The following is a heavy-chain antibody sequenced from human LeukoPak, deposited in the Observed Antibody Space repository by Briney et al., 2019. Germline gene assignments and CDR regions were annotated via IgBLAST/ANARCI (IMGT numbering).Heavy chain of an antibody. D-gene: IGHD4-23*01. V-gene: IGHV4-59*01. J-gene: IGHJ3*02. CDR3: ARMKDYGGNSYAFDI. CDR1: GGSISSYY. Sequence: SETLSLTCTVSGGSISSYYWSWIRQPPGKGLEWIGYIYYSGSTNYNPSLKSRVTISVDTSKNQFSLKLSSVTAADTAVYYCARMKDYGGNSYAFDIWGQGTMVTVSS. CDR2: IYYSGST.